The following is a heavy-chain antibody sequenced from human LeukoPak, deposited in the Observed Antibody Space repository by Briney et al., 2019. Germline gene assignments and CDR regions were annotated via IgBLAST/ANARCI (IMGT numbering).Heavy chain of an antibody. CDR1: GFTFSRYT. D-gene: IGHD3-16*01. Sequence: PGGSLRLACAAYGFTFSRYTMNWVRPAAGKGLEWVSSISSSSSYIYYADSVKGRFTISRDNAKNSLYLQMNSLRAEDTAVYYCARRGPLDDFYDYVWGKSGPNWFDPWGQGTLVTVSS. CDR3: ARRGPLDDFYDYVWGKSGPNWFDP. V-gene: IGHV3-21*01. CDR2: ISSSSSYI. J-gene: IGHJ5*02.